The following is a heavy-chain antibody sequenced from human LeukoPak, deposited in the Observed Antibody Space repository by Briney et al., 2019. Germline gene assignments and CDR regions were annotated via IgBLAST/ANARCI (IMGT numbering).Heavy chain of an antibody. Sequence: KFQGRVTITRDTSASTAYMELSSLRSEDTAVYYCARGLAAAGENWGQGTLVTVSS. D-gene: IGHD6-13*01. V-gene: IGHV1-3*01. J-gene: IGHJ4*02. CDR3: ARGLAAAGEN.